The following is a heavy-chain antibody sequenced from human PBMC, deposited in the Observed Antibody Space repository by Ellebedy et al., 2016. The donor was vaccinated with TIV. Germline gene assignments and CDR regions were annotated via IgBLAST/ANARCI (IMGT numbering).Heavy chain of an antibody. V-gene: IGHV3-23*01. J-gene: IGHJ5*02. CDR1: GFIFSNYA. D-gene: IGHD2-8*01. CDR2: IYSGGST. Sequence: GGSLRLXCAASGFIFSNYAMTWVRQAPGKGLEWVSTIYSGGSTYYADSVKGRFTISRDNSKNTLYLQMNSLRAEDTAVYYCARDNAIPGWFNPWGQGTLVTVSS. CDR3: ARDNAIPGWFNP.